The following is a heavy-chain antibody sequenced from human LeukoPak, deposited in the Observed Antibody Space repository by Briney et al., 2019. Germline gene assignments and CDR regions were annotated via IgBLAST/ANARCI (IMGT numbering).Heavy chain of an antibody. J-gene: IGHJ6*02. D-gene: IGHD3-10*01. Sequence: SETLSLTCAVYGGSFSGYYWSWIRQPPGKGLEWIGEINHSGSTNYNPSLKSRVTISIDTSKNQFSLKLNSVTAADTAVYYCARDQVSLLWFGEPPPYGMDVWGQGTTVTVSS. CDR2: INHSGST. CDR3: ARDQVSLLWFGEPPPYGMDV. V-gene: IGHV4-34*01. CDR1: GGSFSGYY.